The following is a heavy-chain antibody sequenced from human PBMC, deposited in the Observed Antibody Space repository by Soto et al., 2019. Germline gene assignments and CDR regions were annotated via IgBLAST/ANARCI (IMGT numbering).Heavy chain of an antibody. CDR1: GGSISSGGYY. J-gene: IGHJ4*02. CDR2: IYYSGST. Sequence: SETLSLTCTVAGGSISSGGYYWSWIRQHPGKGLEWIGYIYYSGSTYYNPSPKSRVTISVDTSKNQFSLKLSSVTAADTAVYYCARGGVDYYDSSGYYFPPYYFDYWGQGTLVPVSS. V-gene: IGHV4-31*03. D-gene: IGHD3-22*01. CDR3: ARGGVDYYDSSGYYFPPYYFDY.